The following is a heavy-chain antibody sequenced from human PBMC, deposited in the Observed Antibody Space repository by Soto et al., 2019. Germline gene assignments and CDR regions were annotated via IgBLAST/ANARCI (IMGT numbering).Heavy chain of an antibody. D-gene: IGHD5-18*01. CDR1: GGTFSSYT. Sequence: QVQLVQSGAEVKKPGSSVKVSCKASGGTFSSYTISWVRQAPGQGLEWMGRIIPILGIANYAQKFQGRVTSTADKSTSTAYMELSSLRSEDTAVYYCARRTNTAYLEDDYWGQGTLVTVSS. CDR2: IIPILGIA. CDR3: ARRTNTAYLEDDY. J-gene: IGHJ4*02. V-gene: IGHV1-69*02.